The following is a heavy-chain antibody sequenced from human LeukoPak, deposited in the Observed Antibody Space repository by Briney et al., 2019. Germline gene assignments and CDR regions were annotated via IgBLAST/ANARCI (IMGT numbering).Heavy chain of an antibody. CDR2: ISSSSSYI. Sequence: PGGSLRLSCAASGFTFSSYSMNWVRQAPGKGLEWVSSISSSSSYIYYADSVKGRFTISRDNAKNSLYLQMNSLRAEDTAVYYCAGDPDYGDYVRSFDIWGQGTMVTVSS. D-gene: IGHD4-17*01. CDR1: GFTFSSYS. V-gene: IGHV3-21*01. J-gene: IGHJ3*02. CDR3: AGDPDYGDYVRSFDI.